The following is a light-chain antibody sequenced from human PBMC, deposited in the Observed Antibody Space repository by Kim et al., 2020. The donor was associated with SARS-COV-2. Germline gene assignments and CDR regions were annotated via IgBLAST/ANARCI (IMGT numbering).Light chain of an antibody. Sequence: LFLSPEESAALSCRASQSISTNLAWFQQKPGQAPRVLIYGESARATGIPTRFRGSGSGTEFTLTISNLQSEDFAVYYCQQYAYWRAFGQGTRLEIK. CDR2: GES. V-gene: IGKV3-15*01. CDR1: QSISTN. J-gene: IGKJ5*01. CDR3: QQYAYWRA.